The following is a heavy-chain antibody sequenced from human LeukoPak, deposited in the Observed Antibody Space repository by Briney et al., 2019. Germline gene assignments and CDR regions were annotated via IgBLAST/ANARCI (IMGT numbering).Heavy chain of an antibody. CDR2: ISYDGSNK. CDR3: AKGGGSTRSFDH. V-gene: IGHV3-30*18. Sequence: GGSLRLSCAASGFTFSSYGVHWVRQAPGKGLEWVAVISYDGSNKYYADSVKGRFTISRDNSKNTLYLQMNSLRAEDTAVYYCAKGGGSTRSFDHWGQGTLVTVSS. D-gene: IGHD1-26*01. J-gene: IGHJ4*02. CDR1: GFTFSSYG.